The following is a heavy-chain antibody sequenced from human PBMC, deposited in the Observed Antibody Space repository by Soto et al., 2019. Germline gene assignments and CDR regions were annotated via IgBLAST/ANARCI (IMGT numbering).Heavy chain of an antibody. CDR1: GYTFTSYG. D-gene: IGHD5-18*01. CDR2: ISVYNGNT. CDR3: ARSYSYGSYWYFDL. J-gene: IGHJ2*01. V-gene: IGHV1-18*04. Sequence: GASEKFICKASGYTFTSYGISWVRQAPGQGLEWMGWISVYNGNTNYAERLQGRVTMTTDTSTSTAYMELWSLRSDDTAMYYCARSYSYGSYWYFDLWGRGTLVTVFS.